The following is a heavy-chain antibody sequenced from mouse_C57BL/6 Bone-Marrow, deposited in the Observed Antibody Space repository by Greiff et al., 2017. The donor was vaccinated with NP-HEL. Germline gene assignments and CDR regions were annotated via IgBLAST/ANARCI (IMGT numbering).Heavy chain of an antibody. V-gene: IGHV1-55*01. CDR3: ARRDDGYPWFAY. J-gene: IGHJ3*01. D-gene: IGHD2-3*01. CDR2: IYPGSGST. CDR1: GYTFTSYW. Sequence: QVQLQQSGAELVKPGASVKMSCKASGYTFTSYWITWVKQRPGQGLEWIGDIYPGSGSTNYNEKFKSKATLTVDTSSSTAYMQLSSLTSEDSAVYYCARRDDGYPWFAYWGQGTLVTVSA.